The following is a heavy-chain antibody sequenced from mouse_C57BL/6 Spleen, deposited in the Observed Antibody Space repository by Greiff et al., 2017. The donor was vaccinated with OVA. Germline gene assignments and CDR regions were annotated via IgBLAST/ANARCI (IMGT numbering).Heavy chain of an antibody. CDR2: ISDGGSYT. Sequence: EVKVEESGGGLVKPGGSLKLSCAASGFTFSSYAMSWVRQTPEKRLEWVATISDGGSYTYYPDNVKGRFTISRDNAKNNLYLQMSHLKSEDTAMYYCARDRLYYYAMDYWGQGTSVTVSS. CDR3: ARDRLYYYAMDY. CDR1: GFTFSSYA. J-gene: IGHJ4*01. V-gene: IGHV5-4*01.